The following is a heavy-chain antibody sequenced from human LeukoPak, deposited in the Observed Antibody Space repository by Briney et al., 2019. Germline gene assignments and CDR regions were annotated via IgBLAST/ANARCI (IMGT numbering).Heavy chain of an antibody. D-gene: IGHD3-10*01. CDR2: IWNDGSKK. CDR1: GFTCSDQG. Sequence: GKSLRLSCVASGFTCSDQGMQWVRQSPDKGLEWVALIWNDGSKKDYADSVKGRFTFSRDNSKNMLYLQMNSLRVEDTAVYYCARLWFGEGYYYMDVWGKGTTVTVSS. CDR3: ARLWFGEGYYYMDV. J-gene: IGHJ6*03. V-gene: IGHV3-33*01.